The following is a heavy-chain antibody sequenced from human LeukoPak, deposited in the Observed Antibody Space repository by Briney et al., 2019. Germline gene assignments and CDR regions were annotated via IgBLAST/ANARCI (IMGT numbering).Heavy chain of an antibody. CDR3: AKDNYDYGDYDGGDY. CDR1: GFTFSSYG. Sequence: PGGSLRLSCAASGFTFSSYGMHWVRQAPGKGLEWVAFIRYDGSSKYYADSVKGRFTISRDNSKNTLYLQMNSLRAEDTAVYYCAKDNYDYGDYDGGDYWGQGTLVTVPS. D-gene: IGHD4-17*01. V-gene: IGHV3-30*02. J-gene: IGHJ4*02. CDR2: IRYDGSSK.